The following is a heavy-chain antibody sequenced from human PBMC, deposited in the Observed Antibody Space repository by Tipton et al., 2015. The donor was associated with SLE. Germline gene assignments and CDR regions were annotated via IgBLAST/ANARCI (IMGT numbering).Heavy chain of an antibody. CDR2: IKQDGSEK. J-gene: IGHJ4*02. Sequence: SGFTFSSYWMSWVRQAPGKGLEWVANIKQDGSEKYYVDSVKGRFTISRDNAKNSLYLQMNSLRAEDTAVYYCASGGAAAGFDYWGQGTLVTVSS. CDR1: GFTFSSYW. CDR3: ASGGAAAGFDY. D-gene: IGHD6-13*01. V-gene: IGHV3-7*01.